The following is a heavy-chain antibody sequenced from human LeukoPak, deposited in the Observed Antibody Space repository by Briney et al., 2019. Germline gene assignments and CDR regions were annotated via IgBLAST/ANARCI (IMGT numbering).Heavy chain of an antibody. CDR2: ISSSSSYI. D-gene: IGHD4-17*01. J-gene: IGHJ4*02. Sequence: GGSLRLSCAASGFTFSSYSMHWVRQAPGKGLEWVSSISSSSSYIYYADSVKGRFTISRDNAKNSLYLQMNSLRAEDTAVYYCARSMTTVTTFDYWGQGTLVTVSS. V-gene: IGHV3-21*01. CDR1: GFTFSSYS. CDR3: ARSMTTVTTFDY.